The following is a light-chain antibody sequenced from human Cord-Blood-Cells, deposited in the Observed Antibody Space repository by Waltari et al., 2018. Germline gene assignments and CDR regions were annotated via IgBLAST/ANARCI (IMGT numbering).Light chain of an antibody. Sequence: QTVVTQEPSFSVSPGGTVTLTCGLSSGSVSTSYYPSWYQQTPGQAPRTLIYSTNTLSSGVPDRFSGSIRGNKAALTITGAQADDESDYYCVLYMGSGISRFGGGTKLTVL. V-gene: IGLV8-61*01. J-gene: IGLJ3*02. CDR1: SGSVSTSYY. CDR3: VLYMGSGISR. CDR2: STN.